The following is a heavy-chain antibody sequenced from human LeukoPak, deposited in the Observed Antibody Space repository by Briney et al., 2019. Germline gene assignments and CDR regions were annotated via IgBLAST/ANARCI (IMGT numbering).Heavy chain of an antibody. CDR1: GYTFNRYS. V-gene: IGHV1-18*01. CDR2: ISAYNGNT. J-gene: IGHJ4*02. D-gene: IGHD2-8*01. CDR3: ARDGPRKVYATD. Sequence: ASVKLSCKASGYTFNRYSISWVRQAPGQGLEWMGWISAYNGNTNYAQKLQGRVTMTTDTSTSTAYMELRSLRSDDTAVYYCARDGPRKVYATDWGQGTLVTVSS.